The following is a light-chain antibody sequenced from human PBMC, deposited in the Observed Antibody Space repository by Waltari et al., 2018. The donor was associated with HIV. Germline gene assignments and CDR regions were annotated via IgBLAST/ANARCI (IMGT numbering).Light chain of an antibody. V-gene: IGLV2-14*01. J-gene: IGLJ3*02. CDR1: SSDVGGYNY. CDR2: EVS. Sequence: LTQPASVSGSPGQSITISCTGTSSDVGGYNYVSWYQHHPGNAPKLIIYEVSYRPSGVSDRFSGSKSGNTASLTISGLQAEDETDYYCSSYTSSSTWVFGGGTKLTVL. CDR3: SSYTSSSTWV.